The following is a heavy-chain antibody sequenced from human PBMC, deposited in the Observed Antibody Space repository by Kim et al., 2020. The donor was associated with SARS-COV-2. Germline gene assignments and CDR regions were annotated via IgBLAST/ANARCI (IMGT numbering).Heavy chain of an antibody. CDR3: ARDGAYSGYDSNWFDP. J-gene: IGHJ5*02. D-gene: IGHD5-12*01. V-gene: IGHV3-30*01. Sequence: VKGRFTISRDNSKNTLYLQMNSLRAEDTAVYYCARDGAYSGYDSNWFDPWGQGTLVTVSS.